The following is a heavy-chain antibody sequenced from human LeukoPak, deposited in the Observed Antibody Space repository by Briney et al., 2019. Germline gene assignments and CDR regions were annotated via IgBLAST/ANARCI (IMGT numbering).Heavy chain of an antibody. CDR1: GFTVSDKY. Sequence: GSLRPSCAASGFTVSDKYQSWVRQAPGKGLEWVSVIYSGGTTYSADSVKGRFTISRDNSKNTLYLQMNSLRAEDTAVYYCARHDSWAGWFDPWGQGTLVTVSS. V-gene: IGHV3-53*01. D-gene: IGHD3-22*01. J-gene: IGHJ5*02. CDR3: ARHDSWAGWFDP. CDR2: IYSGGTT.